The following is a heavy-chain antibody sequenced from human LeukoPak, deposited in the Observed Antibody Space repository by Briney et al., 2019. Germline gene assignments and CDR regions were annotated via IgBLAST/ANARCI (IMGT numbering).Heavy chain of an antibody. CDR2: MNHSGST. CDR3: ARGGLNCSSSSCYTGYFDY. D-gene: IGHD2-2*02. J-gene: IGHJ4*02. Sequence: SETLSLTCAVYGGSFSGYYWSWIREPPGKGLEGMGEMNHSGSTNYNPSLKSRVTISVDTSKNQSSLKLSSVTAADTAVYYCARGGLNCSSSSCYTGYFDYWGQGTLVTVSS. CDR1: GGSFSGYY. V-gene: IGHV4-34*01.